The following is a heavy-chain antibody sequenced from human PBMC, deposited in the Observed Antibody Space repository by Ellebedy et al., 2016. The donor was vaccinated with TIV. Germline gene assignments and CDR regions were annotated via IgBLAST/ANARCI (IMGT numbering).Heavy chain of an antibody. V-gene: IGHV5-51*01. D-gene: IGHD2-15*01. CDR2: VYPGDSET. CDR3: ARRLDSRGHDAFDI. Sequence: GESLKISCQGSEYRFTNYWIGWVRQMPGKGLEWMGMVYPGDSETRYSPSFQGQVTVSVDKSIRTAYLQWSSLRASDTAMYYCARRLDSRGHDAFDIWGQGTMVTVSS. J-gene: IGHJ3*02. CDR1: EYRFTNYW.